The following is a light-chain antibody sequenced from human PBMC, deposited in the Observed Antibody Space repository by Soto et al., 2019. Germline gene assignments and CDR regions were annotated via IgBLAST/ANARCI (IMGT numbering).Light chain of an antibody. J-gene: IGKJ3*01. CDR1: QSVSSH. CDR2: DAS. Sequence: EIVLTQSPATLSLSPGERATLSCRASQSVSSHLAWYQQKSGQAPRLLIYDASNRATGIPARFSGSGSGTVLHLTLRRLEPEGFAVYFRPQCHNWPFTFGPGTKVDIK. CDR3: PQCHNWPFT. V-gene: IGKV3-11*01.